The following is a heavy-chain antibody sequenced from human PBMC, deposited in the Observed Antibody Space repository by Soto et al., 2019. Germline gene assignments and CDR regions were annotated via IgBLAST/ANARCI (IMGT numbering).Heavy chain of an antibody. CDR2: ISGSGGST. Sequence: PGGSLRLSCAASGFTFSSYAMSWVRQAPGKGLEWVSAISGSGGSTYYAGSVKGRFTISRDNSKNTLYLQMNSLRAEDTAVYYCAKVSSSGSYKGTFDYWGQGTLVTVSS. CDR1: GFTFSSYA. D-gene: IGHD3-10*01. CDR3: AKVSSSGSYKGTFDY. J-gene: IGHJ4*02. V-gene: IGHV3-23*01.